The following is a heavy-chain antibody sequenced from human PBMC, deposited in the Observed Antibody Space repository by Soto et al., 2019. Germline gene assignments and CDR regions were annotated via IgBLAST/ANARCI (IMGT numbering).Heavy chain of an antibody. Sequence: ASVKGACKASGYAFTIYDINWVRQATGQGLEWMGWMNPNSGNTGYAQKFQGRVTMTRNTSISTAYMELSSLRSEDTAVYYCARWQQLGKYYYYMDVWGKGTTVTVSS. D-gene: IGHD6-13*01. J-gene: IGHJ6*03. CDR1: GYAFTIYD. CDR2: MNPNSGNT. V-gene: IGHV1-8*01. CDR3: ARWQQLGKYYYYMDV.